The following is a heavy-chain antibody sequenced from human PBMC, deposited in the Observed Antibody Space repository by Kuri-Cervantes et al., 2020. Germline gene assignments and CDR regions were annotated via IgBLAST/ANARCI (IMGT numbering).Heavy chain of an antibody. J-gene: IGHJ3*02. V-gene: IGHV3-23*01. D-gene: IGHD2-15*01. Sequence: GGSLRLSCVASGFTFSSYVMTWVRQAPGKGLEWVSTISAGGGSTYYADSVKGRFTISRDNSKNTLYLQMNSLRVEDTAVYYCAKDRWGGGSDSFDIWGQGTMVTVSS. CDR1: GFTFSSYV. CDR3: AKDRWGGGSDSFDI. CDR2: ISAGGGST.